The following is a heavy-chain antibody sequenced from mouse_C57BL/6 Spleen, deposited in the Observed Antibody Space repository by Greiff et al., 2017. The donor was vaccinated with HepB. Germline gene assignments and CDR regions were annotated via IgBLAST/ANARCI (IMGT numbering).Heavy chain of an antibody. J-gene: IGHJ2*01. CDR2: IYPGDGDT. D-gene: IGHD3-3*01. CDR3: ARSRGRGYFDY. V-gene: IGHV1-80*01. CDR1: GYAFSSYW. Sequence: VKLVESGAELVKPGASVKISCKASGYAFSSYWMNWVKQRPGKGLEWIGQIYPGDGDTNYNGKFKGKATLTADKSSSTAYMQLSSLTSEDSAVYFCARSRGRGYFDYWGQGTTLTVSS.